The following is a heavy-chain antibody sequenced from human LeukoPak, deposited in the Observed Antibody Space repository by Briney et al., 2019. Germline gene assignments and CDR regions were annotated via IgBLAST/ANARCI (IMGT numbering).Heavy chain of an antibody. CDR2: ISSSSSYI. D-gene: IGHD6-13*01. Sequence: RSGGSLRLSCAASGFTFSSYSMNWVRQAPGKGLEWVSSISSSSSYIYYADSVKGRFTISRDNAKNSLYLQMNSLRAEDTAVYYCARDDSSWRPYYFDYWGQGTLVTVSS. V-gene: IGHV3-21*01. CDR1: GFTFSSYS. CDR3: ARDDSSWRPYYFDY. J-gene: IGHJ4*02.